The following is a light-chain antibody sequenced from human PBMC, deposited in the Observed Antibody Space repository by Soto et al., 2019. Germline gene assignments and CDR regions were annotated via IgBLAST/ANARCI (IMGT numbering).Light chain of an antibody. CDR2: GAS. J-gene: IGKJ1*01. Sequence: ESVLTQSPDTLCLSPGERATLSCRASQSVSSSYLAWYQQKPGQAPRLLIYGASSRATGIPDRFSGSGSGTDFTLTISSLEPEDFALYYCQQYASSPWTFGQGTKVEI. V-gene: IGKV3-20*01. CDR3: QQYASSPWT. CDR1: QSVSSSY.